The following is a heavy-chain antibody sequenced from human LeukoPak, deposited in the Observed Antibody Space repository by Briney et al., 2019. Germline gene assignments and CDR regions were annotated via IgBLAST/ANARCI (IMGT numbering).Heavy chain of an antibody. V-gene: IGHV3-74*01. Sequence: GGSLRLSCAASGFSLSTFWMHWVRQAPGKGLAWVSRIDYDGITTTYADSVKGRFTISRDNAKNTLYLQMNSLRAEDTAVYYCAKESASSGWLFDYWGQGTLVTVSS. J-gene: IGHJ4*02. CDR3: AKESASSGWLFDY. CDR2: IDYDGITT. CDR1: GFSLSTFW. D-gene: IGHD6-19*01.